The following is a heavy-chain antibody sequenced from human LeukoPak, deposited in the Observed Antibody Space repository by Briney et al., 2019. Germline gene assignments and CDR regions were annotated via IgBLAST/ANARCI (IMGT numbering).Heavy chain of an antibody. CDR3: AREVQSDYYDSSGYYET. D-gene: IGHD3-22*01. V-gene: IGHV1-18*01. J-gene: IGHJ4*02. CDR2: ISAYNGNT. CDR1: GYTFTSYG. Sequence: RASVKVSCKASGYTFTSYGISWVRQAPGQGLEWMGWISAYNGNTNYAQKLQGRVTMTTDTSTSTAYMELRSLRSDDTAVYYCAREVQSDYYDSSGYYETWGQGTLVTVSS.